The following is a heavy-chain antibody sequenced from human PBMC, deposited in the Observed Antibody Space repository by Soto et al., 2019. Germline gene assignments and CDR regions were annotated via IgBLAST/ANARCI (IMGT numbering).Heavy chain of an antibody. CDR2: IYYTGST. Sequence: QVQLQESGPGLVKPSETLSLTCTVSGGSISSYYWRWIRQPPGKGLEWIGYIYYTGSTNYNPSLKSRVTISVDTSKNHFSLKMSSVTAADTAVYYCARDGYTLTPNYYYGMDVWGQGTTVTVSS. CDR3: ARDGYTLTPNYYYGMDV. D-gene: IGHD4-4*01. J-gene: IGHJ6*02. V-gene: IGHV4-59*01. CDR1: GGSISSYY.